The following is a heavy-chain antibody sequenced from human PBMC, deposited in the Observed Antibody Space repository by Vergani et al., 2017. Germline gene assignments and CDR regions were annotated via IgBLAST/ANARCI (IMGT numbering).Heavy chain of an antibody. CDR2: IYTSGST. CDR3: ARDKEQYDFWSGKPYYYYYMDV. D-gene: IGHD3-3*01. CDR1: GGSISSYY. V-gene: IGHV4-4*07. Sequence: QVQLQESGPGLVKPSETLSLTCTVSGGSISSYYWSWIRQPAGKGLEWIGRIYTSGSTNYNPSLKSRVTMSVDTSKNQFSLKLSSVTAADTAVYYCARDKEQYDFWSGKPYYYYYMDVWGKGTTVTVSS. J-gene: IGHJ6*03.